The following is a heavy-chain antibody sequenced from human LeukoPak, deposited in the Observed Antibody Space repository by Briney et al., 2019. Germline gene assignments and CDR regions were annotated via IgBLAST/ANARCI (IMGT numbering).Heavy chain of an antibody. V-gene: IGHV1-8*03. J-gene: IGHJ6*03. CDR2: MNPNSGNT. CDR1: GCTFTSYD. D-gene: IGHD2-2*02. Sequence: GASVKVSCKASGCTFTSYDINWVRQATGQGLEWMGWMNPNSGNTGYAQKFQGRVTITRNTSISTAYMELSSLRSEDTAVYYCARGPKIGYCSSTSCYSSSYYYMDVWGKGTTVTVSS. CDR3: ARGPKIGYCSSTSCYSSSYYYMDV.